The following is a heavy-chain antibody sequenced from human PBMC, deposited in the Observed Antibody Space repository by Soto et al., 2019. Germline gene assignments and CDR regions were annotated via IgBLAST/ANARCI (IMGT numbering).Heavy chain of an antibody. CDR1: GFTFSSKW. Sequence: GGSLRLSCEASGFTFSSKWMTWVRQVSGKGLEWVANINQDATQKYYVDSVKGRFTISRDDAKNSLYLQMNSLRVEDTAVYYCARANAIDVWGQGIMVTVSS. CDR2: INQDATQK. CDR3: ARANAIDV. V-gene: IGHV3-7*01. J-gene: IGHJ3*01.